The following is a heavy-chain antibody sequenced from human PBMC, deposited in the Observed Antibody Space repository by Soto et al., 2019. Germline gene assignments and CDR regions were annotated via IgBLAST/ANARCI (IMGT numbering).Heavy chain of an antibody. J-gene: IGHJ4*02. Sequence: QLQLQESGPRLVKPSETLSLTCNVSGGSISSSSFYWGWIRQPPGKGLEWIASIYYSGSTYYHPSLRSRVSISVDTSKNQFSLKLSSVTAADTAVYFCARLKFEITTVTTFDYGGQGTLVSVSS. D-gene: IGHD4-17*01. V-gene: IGHV4-39*01. CDR1: GGSISSSSFY. CDR2: IYYSGST. CDR3: ARLKFEITTVTTFDY.